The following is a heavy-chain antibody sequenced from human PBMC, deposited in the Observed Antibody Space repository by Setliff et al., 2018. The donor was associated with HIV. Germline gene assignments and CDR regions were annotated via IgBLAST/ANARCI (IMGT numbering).Heavy chain of an antibody. CDR3: ARLHCSSTSCRQTYYYYGMDV. CDR1: GGTFSSYA. J-gene: IGHJ6*02. CDR2: IIPILGIA. V-gene: IGHV1-69*10. Sequence: SVKVSCKASGGTFSSYAISWVRQAPGQGLEWMGGIIPILGIANYAQKFQGRVTITTDESTSTAYMELSSLRSEDTAVYYCARLHCSSTSCRQTYYYYGMDVWGQGTTVTVSS. D-gene: IGHD2-2*01.